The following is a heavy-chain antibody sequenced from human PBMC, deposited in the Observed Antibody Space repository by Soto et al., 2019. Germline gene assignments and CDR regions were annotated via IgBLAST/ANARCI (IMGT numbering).Heavy chain of an antibody. D-gene: IGHD6-13*01. CDR1: SPPVSSGTDR. J-gene: IGHJ5*02. CDR2: IYYSGRT. CDR3: ARHKKAAAGFFDP. Sequence: SDTLSLTCTVFSPPVSSGTDRWGWIRQRPGKGLEWIGGIYYSGRTYYIPSLNSRVTVSVDTSKHQFSLKLTSVTAADTAVYYCARHKKAAAGFFDPWGQGTLVT. V-gene: IGHV4-39*01.